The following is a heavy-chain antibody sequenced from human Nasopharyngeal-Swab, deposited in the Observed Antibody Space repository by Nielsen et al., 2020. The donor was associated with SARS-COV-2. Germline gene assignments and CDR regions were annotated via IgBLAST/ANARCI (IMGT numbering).Heavy chain of an antibody. D-gene: IGHD4-17*01. CDR3: ARDAPAHYGAFY. J-gene: IGHJ4*02. CDR2: IAHDASNE. V-gene: IGHV3-30*03. CDR1: GFTFSSFD. Sequence: GESLKISCEASGFTFSSFDMHWVRQAPGKGLKWVAFIAHDASNEYYGDSVKGRFSISRDSSKNTLYLQMDSLRGEDTAVYYCARDAPAHYGAFYWGRGTLVTVSS.